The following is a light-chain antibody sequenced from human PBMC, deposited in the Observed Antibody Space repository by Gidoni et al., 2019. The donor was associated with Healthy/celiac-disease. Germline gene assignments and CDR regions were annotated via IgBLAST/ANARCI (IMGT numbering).Light chain of an antibody. Sequence: QSALTQPPSVPGSPGQSVTISCTGTSSDVGGYNYVSWYQQHPGKAPKLMIYDVSKRPSGVPDRFSGSKSGNTASLTISGLQAEDEADYYCCSYAGSYTFDVVFGGGTKLTVL. CDR1: SSDVGGYNY. CDR2: DVS. V-gene: IGLV2-11*01. CDR3: CSYAGSYTFDVV. J-gene: IGLJ2*01.